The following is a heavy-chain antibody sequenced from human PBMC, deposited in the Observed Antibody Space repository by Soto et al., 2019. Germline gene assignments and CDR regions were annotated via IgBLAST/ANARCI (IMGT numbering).Heavy chain of an antibody. J-gene: IGHJ5*02. D-gene: IGHD6-19*01. Sequence: VASVKGTCKDSGYAYTSKDMNWVRQATGKGREWMGWMNPNSGNTGYAQKFQGRVPITSNTSISTAYMELSSLRSEDTAVYYCSRMLRAIAVAGTGDWFDPWGQGTLVTVSS. CDR2: MNPNSGNT. CDR3: SRMLRAIAVAGTGDWFDP. V-gene: IGHV1-8*01. CDR1: GYAYTSKD.